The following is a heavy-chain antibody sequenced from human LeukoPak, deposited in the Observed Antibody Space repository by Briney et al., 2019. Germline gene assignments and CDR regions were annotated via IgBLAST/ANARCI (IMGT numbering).Heavy chain of an antibody. CDR1: GGSISSYY. Sequence: SETLSLTCTVSGGSISSYYWSWIRQPPGKGLEWIGYIYYSGSTDYNPSLKSRVTISVDTSKNQFSLKLSSVTAADTAAYYCASYMVRGVNYFDYWVQGTLVTVSS. CDR3: ASYMVRGVNYFDY. J-gene: IGHJ4*02. V-gene: IGHV4-59*01. CDR2: IYYSGST. D-gene: IGHD3-10*01.